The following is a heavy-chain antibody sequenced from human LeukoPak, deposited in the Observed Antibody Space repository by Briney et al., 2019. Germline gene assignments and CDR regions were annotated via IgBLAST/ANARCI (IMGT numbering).Heavy chain of an antibody. CDR2: INPSGGST. CDR1: GYTFTNYY. Sequence: ASVKVSCKASGYTFTNYYMHWVRQAPGQGLEWMGIINPSGGSTTYAQKFQDRVTMTRDTSTSTVYMELSSLRSEDTAVYYCARVGFCTSTSCPFDPWGQGTLVTVSS. V-gene: IGHV1-46*01. D-gene: IGHD2-2*01. CDR3: ARVGFCTSTSCPFDP. J-gene: IGHJ5*02.